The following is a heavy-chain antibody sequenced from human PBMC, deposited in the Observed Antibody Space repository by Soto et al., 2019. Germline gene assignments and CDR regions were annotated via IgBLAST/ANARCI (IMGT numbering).Heavy chain of an antibody. D-gene: IGHD4-4*01. CDR3: AGDPDIGTQKLYFEY. V-gene: IGHV3-48*02. J-gene: IGHJ4*02. CDR2: IGSSSRAI. CDR1: GFTFSSYS. Sequence: GGSLRLSCAASGFTFSSYSMNWVRQTPGKGLEWISYIGSSSRAIYYADSVKGRFTVSRDNAKRSLYLQLNSLRDEDTAVYYCAGDPDIGTQKLYFEYWGQGTLVTVSS.